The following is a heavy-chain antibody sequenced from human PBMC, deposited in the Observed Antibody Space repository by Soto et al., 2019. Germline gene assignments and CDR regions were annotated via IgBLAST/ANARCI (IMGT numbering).Heavy chain of an antibody. CDR1: GFTFSSYD. J-gene: IGHJ3*02. V-gene: IGHV3-13*01. CDR2: IGTAGDT. D-gene: IGHD4-17*01. Sequence: GGSLRLSCAASGFTFSSYDMHWVRQATGKGLEWVSAIGTAGDTYYPGSVKGRFTISRENAKNSLYLQMNSLRAGDTAVYYCARADGDYNVFDIWGQGTMVTVSS. CDR3: ARADGDYNVFDI.